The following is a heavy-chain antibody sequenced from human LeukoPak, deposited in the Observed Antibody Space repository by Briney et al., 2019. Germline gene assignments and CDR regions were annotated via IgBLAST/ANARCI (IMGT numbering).Heavy chain of an antibody. CDR3: AREASGYSYGFDAFDI. CDR2: ISSSGSSI. CDR1: RFTFSNYE. D-gene: IGHD5-18*01. V-gene: IGHV3-48*03. J-gene: IGHJ3*02. Sequence: GGSLRLSCAASRFTFSNYEMNWVRQAPGKGLEWVSYISSSGSSIYYADSVKGRCTISRDNAKNSLYLQMNSLRAEDTAVYYCAREASGYSYGFDAFDIWGQGTMVTVSS.